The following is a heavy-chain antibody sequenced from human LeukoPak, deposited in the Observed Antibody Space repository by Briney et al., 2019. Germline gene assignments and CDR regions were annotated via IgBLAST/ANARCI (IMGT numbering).Heavy chain of an antibody. CDR3: ARLRVAGFDY. CDR2: IYPGDSDT. CDR1: GYSFTNYW. Sequence: AEPPKVNCKVSGYSFTNYWIGWVRQIHEKSLEWMGIIYPGDSDTRYSPSFQGQVTISADKSISTAYLQWSSLKASDTAMYYCARLRVAGFDYWGQGTLVTVSS. V-gene: IGHV5-51*01. J-gene: IGHJ4*02. D-gene: IGHD6-19*01.